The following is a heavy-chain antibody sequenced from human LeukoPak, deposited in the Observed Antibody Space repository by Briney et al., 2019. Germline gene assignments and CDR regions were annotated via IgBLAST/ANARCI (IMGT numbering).Heavy chain of an antibody. D-gene: IGHD5-24*01. CDR3: AKDGYNYSDY. V-gene: IGHV3-30*02. CDR1: GFTFSNYG. Sequence: PGGSLRLSCAASGFTFSNYGMHWVRQAPGKGLEWVAFIRYDGSNKDYADSVRGRFTISRDNSKNTLYLQMNSLRAEDTAVYYCAKDGYNYSDYWGQGTLVTVSS. J-gene: IGHJ4*02. CDR2: IRYDGSNK.